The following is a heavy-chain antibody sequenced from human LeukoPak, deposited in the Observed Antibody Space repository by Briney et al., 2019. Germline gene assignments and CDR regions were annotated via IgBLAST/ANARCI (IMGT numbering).Heavy chain of an antibody. J-gene: IGHJ3*02. CDR3: ARDSGAFHI. CDR1: GYTFTGYY. Sequence: ASVKVSCKASGYTFTGYYMHWVRQAPGQGLEWMGIINPSGGSTSHAPKFQGRVTMTRDTSTSTVYMELSSLRSEDSAVYYCARDSGAFHIWGQGTMVTVSS. V-gene: IGHV1-46*01. CDR2: INPSGGST.